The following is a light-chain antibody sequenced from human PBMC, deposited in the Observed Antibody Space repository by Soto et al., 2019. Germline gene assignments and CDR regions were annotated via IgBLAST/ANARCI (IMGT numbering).Light chain of an antibody. CDR3: QQYYSTPPT. CDR2: WAS. J-gene: IGKJ4*01. V-gene: IGKV4-1*01. CDR1: QRVLYSSNNKNY. Sequence: DLLLTPSLDSLSVALDARATINCKSSQRVLYSSNNKNYLAWYQQKPGQPPKLLIYWASTRESGVPDRFSGSGSGTDFTLTISSLQAEDVAVYYCQQYYSTPPTFGGGTKVDIK.